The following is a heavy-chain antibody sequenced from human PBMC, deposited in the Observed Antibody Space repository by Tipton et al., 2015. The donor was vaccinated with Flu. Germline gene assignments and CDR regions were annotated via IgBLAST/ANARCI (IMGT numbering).Heavy chain of an antibody. CDR2: VYNTGIT. V-gene: IGHV4-59*01. J-gene: IGHJ6*02. CDR3: ARESGWYNYYGMDV. Sequence: GEALGKYYWSWVRQPPGRGLEWIGYVYNTGITEYNPSLKSRRTISVDTSKNQYSLRLTSVTAADTAVYFCARESGWYNYYGMDVWGQGTTVTVSS. CDR1: GEALGKYY. D-gene: IGHD6-19*01.